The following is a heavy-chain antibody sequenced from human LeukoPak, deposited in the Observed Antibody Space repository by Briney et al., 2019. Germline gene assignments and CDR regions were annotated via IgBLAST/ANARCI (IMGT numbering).Heavy chain of an antibody. CDR3: AKAAGYSYGFSSYYFDY. V-gene: IGHV3-23*01. CDR1: GFTFTSYA. CDR2: ISGSGGST. D-gene: IGHD5-18*01. Sequence: GGSLRLSCAASGFTFTSYAMTWVRQAPGKGLEWVSAISGSGGSTYYADSVKGRFTISRDNSKNTLYLQMNSLRAEDTAVYYCAKAAGYSYGFSSYYFDYWGQGTLVTVSS. J-gene: IGHJ4*02.